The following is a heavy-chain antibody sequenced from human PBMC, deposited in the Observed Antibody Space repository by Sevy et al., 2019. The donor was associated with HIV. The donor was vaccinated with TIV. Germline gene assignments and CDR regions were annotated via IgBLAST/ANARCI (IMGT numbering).Heavy chain of an antibody. CDR2: VSDDGIKD. D-gene: IGHD2-21*02. V-gene: IGHV3-30*09. J-gene: IGHJ5*02. Sequence: GGSLRLSCTASEFTFSDYAMHWVRQTPAKGLEWVAIVSDDGIKDDYADYVKGRFAISRDNSRSTLYLQRNSLIPDDTAVYFCVKEATAHRKIRFCVGDNCFYNWFDTWGQGVLVTVSS. CDR1: EFTFSDYA. CDR3: VKEATAHRKIRFCVGDNCFYNWFDT.